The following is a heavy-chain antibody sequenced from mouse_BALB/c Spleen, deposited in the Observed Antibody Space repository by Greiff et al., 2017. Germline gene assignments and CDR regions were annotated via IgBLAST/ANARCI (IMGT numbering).Heavy chain of an antibody. Sequence: QVTLKECGPGILQPSQTLSLTCSFSGFSLSTYGIGVGWIRQPSGKGLEWLAHIWWNDNKYYNTALKSRLTISKDTSNNQVFLKIASVDTADTATYYCARIADGNYPLYAMDYWGQGTSVTVSS. CDR1: GFSLSTYGIG. CDR2: IWWNDNK. J-gene: IGHJ4*01. CDR3: ARIADGNYPLYAMDY. V-gene: IGHV8-11*01. D-gene: IGHD2-1*01.